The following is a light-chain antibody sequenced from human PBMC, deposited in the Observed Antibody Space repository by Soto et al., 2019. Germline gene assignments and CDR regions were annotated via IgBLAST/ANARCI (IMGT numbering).Light chain of an antibody. J-gene: IGKJ3*01. Sequence: EIVLTQSPGTLSLSPGERATLSCRASQTVTSNNLAWYQHKPGQAPRLLIYGASSGATGIPDRFSGSGSGTDFTLTISRLEPEDFAVYYCQQYGSSPFTFGPGTKVDIK. V-gene: IGKV3-20*01. CDR2: GAS. CDR3: QQYGSSPFT. CDR1: QTVTSNN.